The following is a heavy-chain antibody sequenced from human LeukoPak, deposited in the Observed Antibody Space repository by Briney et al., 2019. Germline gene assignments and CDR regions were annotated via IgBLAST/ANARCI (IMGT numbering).Heavy chain of an antibody. CDR3: ARLSAVAGNWASDY. CDR2: IYYSGST. J-gene: IGHJ4*02. Sequence: SETLSLTCTVSGGSISNDYWSWIRQPPGEGLEWIGYIYYSGSTSYNPSLKSRLTISVHTSKNQLSLKLSSVTAADTAVYYCARLSAVAGNWASDYWGQGTLVTVSS. V-gene: IGHV4-59*08. CDR1: GGSISNDY. D-gene: IGHD6-19*01.